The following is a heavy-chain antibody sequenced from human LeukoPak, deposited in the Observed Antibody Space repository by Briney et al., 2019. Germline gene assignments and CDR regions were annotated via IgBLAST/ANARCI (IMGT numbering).Heavy chain of an antibody. CDR3: ASGGEYCSGGSCYPFDP. J-gene: IGHJ5*02. D-gene: IGHD2-15*01. CDR2: ISAYNGNT. Sequence: GASVKVSCKASGYTFTSYGISWVRQAPGQGLEWMGWISAYNGNTNYAQKLQGRVTMTTDISTSTAYMELRSLRSDDTAVYYCASGGEYCSGGSCYPFDPWGQGTLVTVSS. CDR1: GYTFTSYG. V-gene: IGHV1-18*01.